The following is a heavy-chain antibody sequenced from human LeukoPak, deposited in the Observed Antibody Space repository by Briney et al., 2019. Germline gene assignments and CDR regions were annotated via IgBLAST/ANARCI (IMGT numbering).Heavy chain of an antibody. CDR3: AKNAPPYCSSTSCFGY. Sequence: GGSLRLSCAASGFTFSSYGMHWVRQAPGKGLEWVAFIRYDGSNKYYADSVKGRFTISRDNSKNTLYLQMNSLRAEDTAVYYCAKNAPPYCSSTSCFGYWGQGTLVTVSS. V-gene: IGHV3-30*02. CDR2: IRYDGSNK. CDR1: GFTFSSYG. J-gene: IGHJ4*02. D-gene: IGHD2-2*01.